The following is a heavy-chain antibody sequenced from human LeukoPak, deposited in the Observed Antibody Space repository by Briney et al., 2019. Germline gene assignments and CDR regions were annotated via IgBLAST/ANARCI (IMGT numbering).Heavy chain of an antibody. CDR3: AKVCLSGFWSGYSYYFDY. CDR2: IYSGGST. CDR1: GFTVSSNY. Sequence: GGSLRLSCAASGFTVSSNYMSWVRQAPGKGLEWVSVIYSGGSTYYADSVKGRFTISRDNSKNTLYLQMNSLRAEDTAVYYCAKVCLSGFWSGYSYYFDYWGQGTLVTVSS. V-gene: IGHV3-66*01. J-gene: IGHJ4*02. D-gene: IGHD3-3*01.